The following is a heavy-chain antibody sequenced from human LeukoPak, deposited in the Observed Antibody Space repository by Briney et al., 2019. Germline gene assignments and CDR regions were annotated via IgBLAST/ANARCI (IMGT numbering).Heavy chain of an antibody. D-gene: IGHD6-13*01. Sequence: PGGSLRLSCAASGFTFSSYAMSWVRQAPGKGLEWVSAISGSGGSTYYADSVKGRFTISRDNSKNTLYLQMNSLRAEDTAVYFCAKARAGVIAAAFNYWGQGTLVTVSS. V-gene: IGHV3-23*01. CDR2: ISGSGGST. CDR3: AKARAGVIAAAFNY. J-gene: IGHJ4*02. CDR1: GFTFSSYA.